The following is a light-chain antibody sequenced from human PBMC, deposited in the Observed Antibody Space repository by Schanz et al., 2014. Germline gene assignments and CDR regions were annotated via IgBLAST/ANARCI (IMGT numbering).Light chain of an antibody. V-gene: IGLV2-14*03. CDR1: SSDVGGYDF. CDR3: CSYAGSSTWV. J-gene: IGLJ3*02. CDR2: DVT. Sequence: QSVLTQPASVSGSPGLSITLSCTGTSSDVGGYDFVSWYQQHPGKAPKLMIYDVTTRPSGVSDRFSGSKSGNTASLTISGLQPEDEADYYCCSYAGSSTWVFGGGTKLTVL.